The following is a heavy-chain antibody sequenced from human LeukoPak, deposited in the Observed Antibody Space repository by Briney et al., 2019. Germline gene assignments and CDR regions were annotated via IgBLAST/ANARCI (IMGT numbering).Heavy chain of an antibody. CDR3: AKDMAIQFLEPAF. Sequence: GGSLRLSCAASGFSFNTHGMHWVRQAPGKGLEWVAAIWFDGSVKHYSDAVKGRFTISRDNSLDTLYLQMNSLRVEDTAMYYCAKDMAIQFLEPAFWGQGTLLTVSS. CDR2: IWFDGSVK. CDR1: GFSFNTHG. V-gene: IGHV3-33*06. J-gene: IGHJ4*02. D-gene: IGHD3-3*01.